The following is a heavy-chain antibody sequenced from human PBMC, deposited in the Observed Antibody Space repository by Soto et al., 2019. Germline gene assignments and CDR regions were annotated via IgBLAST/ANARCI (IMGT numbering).Heavy chain of an antibody. J-gene: IGHJ4*02. CDR1: GFTFSSFA. D-gene: IGHD2-2*01. Sequence: QVQLVVSGGGVVQPGKSLTLSCAASGFTFSSFAMHWVRQPPGKGLEWVAVVSFDGNRQYFSDSVKGRFTISRDNSKNTVSLHMNSLRDDDSALYYCARRHREVPALIGDYFDYWGQGTLVTVSS. CDR2: VSFDGNRQ. V-gene: IGHV3-30*04. CDR3: ARRHREVPALIGDYFDY.